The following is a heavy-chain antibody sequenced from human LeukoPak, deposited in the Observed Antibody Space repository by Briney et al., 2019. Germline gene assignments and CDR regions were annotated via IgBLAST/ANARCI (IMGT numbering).Heavy chain of an antibody. CDR3: ARHVRGIFGVVNPDY. CDR1: GYSFTSYW. Sequence: GESLKISCKGSGYSFTSYWIGWVRQMPGKGLEWMGIIYPGDSDTRYSPSFQGQVTISADKSISTAYLQWSSLKASDTAMYYCARHVRGIFGVVNPDYWGQGTLVTVSS. V-gene: IGHV5-51*01. CDR2: IYPGDSDT. J-gene: IGHJ4*02. D-gene: IGHD3-3*01.